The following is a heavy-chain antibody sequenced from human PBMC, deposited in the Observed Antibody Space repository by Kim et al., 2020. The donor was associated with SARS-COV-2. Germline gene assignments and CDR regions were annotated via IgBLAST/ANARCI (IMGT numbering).Heavy chain of an antibody. Sequence: SETLSLTCAVYGGSFSGYYWSWIRQPPGKGLEWIGEINHSGSTNYNPSLKSRVTISVDTSKNQFSLKLSSVTAADTAVYYCARSHGSGSYYFGGIWFDP. CDR1: GGSFSGYY. CDR2: INHSGST. CDR3: ARSHGSGSYYFGGIWFDP. J-gene: IGHJ5*02. V-gene: IGHV4-34*01. D-gene: IGHD3-10*01.